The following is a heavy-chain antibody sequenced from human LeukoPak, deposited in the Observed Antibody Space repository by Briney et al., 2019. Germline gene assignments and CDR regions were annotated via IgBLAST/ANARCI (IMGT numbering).Heavy chain of an antibody. CDR2: INPSGGST. CDR3: ARAEEWWLHEYYFDY. CDR1: GYTFTSYY. D-gene: IGHD5-12*01. J-gene: IGHJ4*02. V-gene: IGHV1-46*01. Sequence: ASVKVSCKASGYTFTSYYMHWVRQAPGQGLEWMGIINPSGGSTSYAQKFQGRVTMTRDTSTSTVYMELSSLRSEDTAVYYCARAEEWWLHEYYFDYWGQGTLVTVSS.